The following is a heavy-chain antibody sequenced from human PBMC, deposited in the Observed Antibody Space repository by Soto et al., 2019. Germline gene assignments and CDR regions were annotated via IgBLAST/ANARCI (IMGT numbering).Heavy chain of an antibody. CDR3: ATQTYSSTPDAFDI. Sequence: GASVKVSCKASGYTSTNYDIEWVRQATGQGLEWMGGFDPEDGETIYAQKFQGRVTMTEDTSTDTAYMELSSLRSEDTAVYYCATQTYSSTPDAFDIWGQGTMVTVSS. D-gene: IGHD6-13*01. V-gene: IGHV1-24*01. CDR1: GYTSTNYD. CDR2: FDPEDGET. J-gene: IGHJ3*02.